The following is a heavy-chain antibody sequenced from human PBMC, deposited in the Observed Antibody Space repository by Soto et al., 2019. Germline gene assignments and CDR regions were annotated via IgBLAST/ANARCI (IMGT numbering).Heavy chain of an antibody. Sequence: ASVKVFCKASGYIFSSFYINWVRQAPGQGLEWMGWTSGYSGNSKYAQKFQGRVTMTTDTSTNTGYMEMRSLTSDDTAVYYCARDIFGHVDAFDLWGQGTMVTVSS. V-gene: IGHV1-18*01. D-gene: IGHD3-3*02. CDR2: TSGYSGNS. CDR1: GYIFSSFY. J-gene: IGHJ3*01. CDR3: ARDIFGHVDAFDL.